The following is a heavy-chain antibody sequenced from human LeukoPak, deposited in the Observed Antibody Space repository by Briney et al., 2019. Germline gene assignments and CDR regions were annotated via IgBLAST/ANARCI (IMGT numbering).Heavy chain of an antibody. Sequence: GGSLRLSCAASGFTFDDHAMHWVRQAPGKGLEWVSSISWNSNIIAYADSVKGRFTISRDNAKNSLYLQMNSLRAEDTALYYCAKALVTYYFDTSGYYSSFDSWGQGTLVTVSS. CDR3: AKALVTYYFDTSGYYSSFDS. CDR2: ISWNSNII. D-gene: IGHD3-22*01. J-gene: IGHJ4*02. V-gene: IGHV3-9*01. CDR1: GFTFDDHA.